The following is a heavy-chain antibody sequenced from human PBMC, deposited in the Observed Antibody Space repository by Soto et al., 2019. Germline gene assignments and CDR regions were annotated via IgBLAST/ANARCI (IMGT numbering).Heavy chain of an antibody. Sequence: GGSLRLSCVASGLTFGSRAMSWVRQAPGEGLQWVSTITDTGGDAKYADSVRGRFVISRDNSKKTLYLQMTSLTAEDSAVYFCVKVYYDSSGTQSGFDYWGQGTLVTVSS. CDR2: ITDTGGDA. CDR3: VKVYYDSSGTQSGFDY. J-gene: IGHJ4*02. D-gene: IGHD3-22*01. V-gene: IGHV3-23*01. CDR1: GLTFGSRA.